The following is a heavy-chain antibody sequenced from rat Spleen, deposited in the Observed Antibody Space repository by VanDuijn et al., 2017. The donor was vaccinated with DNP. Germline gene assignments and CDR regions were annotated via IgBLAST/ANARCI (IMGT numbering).Heavy chain of an antibody. J-gene: IGHJ1*01. CDR1: GFSLTSYA. V-gene: IGHV2S12*01. CDR3: TRVLYNGYQRHYWSFDF. D-gene: IGHD1-7*01. CDR2: ISSGGTT. Sequence: QVQLRESGPGLVQPSHTLYLTCTVSGFSLTSYAVSWVRQPPGKGLEWIAAISSGGTTYYNSALNSRLSVSRDTSKSQVFLKMNSLQTEDTAIYFCTRVLYNGYQRHYWSFDFWGPGTMVTVSS.